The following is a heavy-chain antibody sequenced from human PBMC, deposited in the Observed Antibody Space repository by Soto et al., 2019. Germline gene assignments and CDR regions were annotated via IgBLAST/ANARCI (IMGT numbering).Heavy chain of an antibody. CDR1: GYSISIGYH. V-gene: IGHV4-38-2*02. CDR3: ARQDRVVAEGRWFDP. J-gene: IGHJ5*02. CDR2: VHYSGNT. D-gene: IGHD2-15*01. Sequence: LXLTFTVSGYSISIGYHWAWIRQPRGKGLEWLGSVHYSGNTYYNPSLKSRLTISVDKSKNQFSLNLSSVTAADTAVYYCARQDRVVAEGRWFDPWGQGTLVTVSS.